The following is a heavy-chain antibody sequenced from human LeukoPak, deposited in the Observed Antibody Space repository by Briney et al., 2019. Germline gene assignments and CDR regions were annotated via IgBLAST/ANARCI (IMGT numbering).Heavy chain of an antibody. D-gene: IGHD4-17*01. CDR1: GDSFTSYW. CDR2: IDHSDSYT. V-gene: IGHV5-10-1*01. CDR3: ARLGGDYRDWYFDL. Sequence: GESLKISCKGSGDSFTSYWISWVRQMPGKGLEWMGRIDHSDSYTNYSPSFQGHVTISADKSISTAYLQWSSLKASDTAMYYCARLGGDYRDWYFDLWGRGTLVTVSS. J-gene: IGHJ2*01.